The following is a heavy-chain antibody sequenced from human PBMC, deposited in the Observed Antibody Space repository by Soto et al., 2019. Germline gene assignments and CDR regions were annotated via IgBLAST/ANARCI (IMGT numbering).Heavy chain of an antibody. D-gene: IGHD6-19*01. CDR2: IYPGDSDT. J-gene: IGHJ6*02. V-gene: IGHV5-51*01. Sequence: EVQLVQSGAEVREPGESLKISCKGSGYSFTNYWIGWVRQMHGKGLEWMGIIYPGDSDTRYSPSFQGQVTISADKSISTAYLQWSSLKASDTAMYYCVGGPYGSGWHEVRDDDYVMDVWGPGTTVTVSS. CDR3: VGGPYGSGWHEVRDDDYVMDV. CDR1: GYSFTNYW.